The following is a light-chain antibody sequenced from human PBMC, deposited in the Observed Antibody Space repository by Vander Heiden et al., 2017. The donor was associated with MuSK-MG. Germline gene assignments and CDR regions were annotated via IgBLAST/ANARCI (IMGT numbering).Light chain of an antibody. J-gene: IGLJ2*01. V-gene: IGLV1-44*01. CDR2: SNS. CDR3: SKWDDSVNGLV. Sequence: QSVLTQPPSASAIPGQRVTISCSGSSSNIGSYTVNWYQQVPGTAPKRGMYSNSQRPSGVSERFAGSKSGTYASLAIRGLQSADEADYDCSKWDDSVNGLVFGGGTKLTVL. CDR1: SSNIGSYT.